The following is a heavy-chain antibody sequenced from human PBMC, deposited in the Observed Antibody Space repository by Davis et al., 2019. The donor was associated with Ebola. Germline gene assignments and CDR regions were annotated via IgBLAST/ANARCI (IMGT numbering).Heavy chain of an antibody. D-gene: IGHD3-16*01. CDR3: ARGPRFAGWRGWFDP. CDR1: GGSFSGYY. CDR2: INHSGST. J-gene: IGHJ5*02. V-gene: IGHV4-34*01. Sequence: LETLSLTCAVYGGSFSGYYWSWIRQPPGKGLEWIGEINHSGSTNYNPSLKSRVTISVDTSTNQFSLKLSSVTAADTAVYYWARGPRFAGWRGWFDPWGQGTLVTVSS.